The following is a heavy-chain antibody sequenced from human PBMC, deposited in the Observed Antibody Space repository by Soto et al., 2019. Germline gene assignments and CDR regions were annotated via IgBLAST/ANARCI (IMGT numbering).Heavy chain of an antibody. CDR2: IFSNDEK. J-gene: IGHJ6*02. CDR1: GFSLSTARMG. Sequence: SGPTLVNPTETLTLTCTVSGFSLSTARMGVSWIRQPPGKALEWLAHIFSNDEKSYSTSLKTRLTISKDTSKNQVVLTMTNMDPVDTATYYCERLLWFGEFGYGMDVWGQGTTVTVSS. D-gene: IGHD3-10*01. V-gene: IGHV2-26*01. CDR3: ERLLWFGEFGYGMDV.